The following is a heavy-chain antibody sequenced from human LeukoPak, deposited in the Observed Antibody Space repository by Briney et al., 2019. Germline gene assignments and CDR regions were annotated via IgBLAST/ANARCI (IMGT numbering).Heavy chain of an antibody. CDR1: GFTFSSYS. CDR3: ARDYFTGQQLVPGDY. J-gene: IGHJ4*02. Sequence: GSLRLSCAASGFTFSSYSMNWVRQAPGKGLEWVSYISSSSNTIYYADSVKGRFTISRDNAKNSLYLQMNSLRDEDTAVYYCARDYFTGQQLVPGDYWGQGTPVTVSS. CDR2: ISSSSNTI. D-gene: IGHD6-13*01. V-gene: IGHV3-48*02.